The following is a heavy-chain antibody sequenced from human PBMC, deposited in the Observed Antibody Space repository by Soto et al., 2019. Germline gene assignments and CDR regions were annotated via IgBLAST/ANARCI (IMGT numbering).Heavy chain of an antibody. Sequence: VPSLKISCKASAHSFPNYWIGWVRQMPGKGLEWMGLMNPADSATRYSLSFQSQVIISADKSINTAYLQWSSLKASDTAIYYGARRHVEMRVAFDMGGQGALETVSS. V-gene: IGHV5-51*01. D-gene: IGHD3-16*01. CDR1: AHSFPNYW. CDR2: MNPADSAT. CDR3: ARRHVEMRVAFDM. J-gene: IGHJ3*02.